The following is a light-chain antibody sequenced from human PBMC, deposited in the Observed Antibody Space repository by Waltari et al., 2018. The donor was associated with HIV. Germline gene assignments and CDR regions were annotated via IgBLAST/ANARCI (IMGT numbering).Light chain of an antibody. CDR1: SSTPGNNA. Sequence: QSVLTQPPSVSEAPRQRVTISCSGSSSTPGNNAVNWYQQVPGKAPKLLIYYDDLLPSGVSDRFSGSKSGTSASLAISGLQSEDEADYYCAAWDDNLNGYVFGTGTKVTVL. CDR2: YDD. V-gene: IGLV1-36*01. J-gene: IGLJ1*01. CDR3: AAWDDNLNGYV.